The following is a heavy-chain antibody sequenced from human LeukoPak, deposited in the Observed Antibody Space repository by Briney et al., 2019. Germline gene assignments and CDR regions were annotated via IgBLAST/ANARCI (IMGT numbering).Heavy chain of an antibody. Sequence: PSETLSLTCTVSGGSISSYYWSWIRQPPGKGLEWIGYIYYSGSTYYNPSLKSRVTISVDTSKNQFSLKLSSVTAADTAVYYCARLMYSVVTSHAFDIWGQGTMVTVSS. CDR2: IYYSGST. CDR1: GGSISSYY. V-gene: IGHV4-59*08. J-gene: IGHJ3*02. CDR3: ARLMYSVVTSHAFDI. D-gene: IGHD4-23*01.